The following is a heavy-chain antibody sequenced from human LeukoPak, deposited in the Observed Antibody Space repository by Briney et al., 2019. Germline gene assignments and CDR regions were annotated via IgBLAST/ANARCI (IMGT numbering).Heavy chain of an antibody. J-gene: IGHJ4*02. CDR1: GFTFSSYA. Sequence: TGGSLRLSCAASGFTFSSYAMSWVRQAPGKGLEWVSAISGSSGSTYYADSVKGRFTISRDNSKNTLYLQMNSLRAEDTAVYYCAKDGQWLVRGYFDYWGQGTLVTVSS. D-gene: IGHD6-19*01. CDR3: AKDGQWLVRGYFDY. CDR2: ISGSSGST. V-gene: IGHV3-23*01.